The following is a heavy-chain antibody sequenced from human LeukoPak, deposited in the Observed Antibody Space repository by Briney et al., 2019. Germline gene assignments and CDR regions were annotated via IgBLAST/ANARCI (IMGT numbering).Heavy chain of an antibody. V-gene: IGHV4-30-2*01. CDR2: IYHSGST. D-gene: IGHD1-1*01. CDR3: ARDPLERPFDY. Sequence: SQTLSLTCTVSGGSISSGGYYWSWIRQPPGKGLEWIGYIYHSGSTYYNPSLKSRVTISVDRSKNQFSLKLSSVTAADTAVYYCARDPLERPFDYWGQGTWSPSPQ. J-gene: IGHJ4*02. CDR1: GGSISSGGYY.